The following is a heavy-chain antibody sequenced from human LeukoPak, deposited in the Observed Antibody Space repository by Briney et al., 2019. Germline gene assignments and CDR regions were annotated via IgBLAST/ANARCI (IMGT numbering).Heavy chain of an antibody. Sequence: VASVKVSCKASGYTFTSYGISWVRQAPGQGLEWMGWISAYNGNTNYAQKLQGRVTMTTDTSTSTAHMELRSLRSDDTAVYYCARDGTNYDYVWGSYFGYWGQGTLVTVSS. CDR3: ARDGTNYDYVWGSYFGY. V-gene: IGHV1-18*01. D-gene: IGHD3-16*01. J-gene: IGHJ4*02. CDR2: ISAYNGNT. CDR1: GYTFTSYG.